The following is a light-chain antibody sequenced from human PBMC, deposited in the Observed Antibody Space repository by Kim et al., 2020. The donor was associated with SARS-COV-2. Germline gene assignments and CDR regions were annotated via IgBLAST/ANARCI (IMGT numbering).Light chain of an antibody. CDR2: GAA. J-gene: IGKJ1*01. CDR3: LQDQDWAET. CDR1: QSVNTK. Sequence: DIVMTLSSAYLSVSPGERVTLTCRASQSVNTKLAWYKQKGGRPPRILVYGAATRATGIPARFSGSGSGTDFTLTISSLQSEDFAVYYCLQDQDWAETFGQGTRVDIK. V-gene: IGKV3D-15*01.